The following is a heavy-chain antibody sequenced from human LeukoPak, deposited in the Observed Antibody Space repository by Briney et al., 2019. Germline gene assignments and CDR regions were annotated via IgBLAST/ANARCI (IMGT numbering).Heavy chain of an antibody. CDR3: VRYSSGGSCYSISNLYYYYGMDV. CDR2: ISWNSGSI. V-gene: IGHV3-9*01. D-gene: IGHD2-15*01. Sequence: GGSLRLSCAASGFTFYDYAMHWVRQAPGKGLEWGSGISWNSGSIGYAESVKGRFTISRDNAKTSLYLQINSLRSQDTSFYYCVRYSSGGSCYSISNLYYYYGMDVWVQGTTVTVSS. J-gene: IGHJ6*02. CDR1: GFTFYDYA.